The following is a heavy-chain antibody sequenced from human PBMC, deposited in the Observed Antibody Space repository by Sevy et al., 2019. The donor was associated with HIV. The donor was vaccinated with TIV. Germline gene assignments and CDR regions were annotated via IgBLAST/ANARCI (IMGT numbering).Heavy chain of an antibody. Sequence: GGSLRLSCAASGFTFSNYAMSWDRQAPGKGLEWVSTFSFGCGKINYAHSVKGRFTISRDNSKNTLYLQMNSLRAEDTALYYCAREGCSKPHDYWGQGTLVTVSS. V-gene: IGHV3-23*01. CDR3: AREGCSKPHDY. D-gene: IGHD2-2*01. CDR2: FSFGCGKI. J-gene: IGHJ4*02. CDR1: GFTFSNYA.